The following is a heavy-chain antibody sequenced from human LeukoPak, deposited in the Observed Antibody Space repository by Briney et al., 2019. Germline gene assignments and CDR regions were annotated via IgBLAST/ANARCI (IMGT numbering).Heavy chain of an antibody. CDR2: INPSGGST. D-gene: IGHD5-24*01. J-gene: IGHJ5*02. V-gene: IGHV1-46*01. Sequence: ASVKVSCKASGYTFTSYYMHWVRQAPGQGLEWMGIINPSGGSTSYAQKFQGRVTMTRDTSTSTVYMELSSLRSEDTAVYYCARDFTQKMTRQAEGNWFDPWGQGTLVTVSS. CDR1: GYTFTSYY. CDR3: ARDFTQKMTRQAEGNWFDP.